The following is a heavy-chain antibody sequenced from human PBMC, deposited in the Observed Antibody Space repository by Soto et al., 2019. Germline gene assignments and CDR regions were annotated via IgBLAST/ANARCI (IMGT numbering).Heavy chain of an antibody. D-gene: IGHD3-16*01. CDR3: AMNHVAGPKSCNR. CDR1: GYTFTSYG. Sequence: QVQLVQSGPDLKRPGASMKVSCKASGYTFTSYGISWVRQAPGQGLEWMAWISPLKGRTQYAQRAQGRVNLSRDTSSTTAYMKITTLRVDNKAVYYCAMNHVAGPKSCNRGGKAPLVTV. V-gene: IGHV1-18*04. CDR2: ISPLKGRT. J-gene: IGHJ1*01.